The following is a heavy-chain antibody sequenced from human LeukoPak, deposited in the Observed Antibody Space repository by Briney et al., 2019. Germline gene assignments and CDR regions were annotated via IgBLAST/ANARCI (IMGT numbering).Heavy chain of an antibody. D-gene: IGHD6-19*01. CDR2: ISYDGGNK. CDR1: GFTFSSYA. V-gene: IGHV3-30*04. J-gene: IGHJ4*02. CDR3: AKDRQQWLVYYFDY. Sequence: AGGSLRLSCAASGFTFSSYAMHWVRQAPGKGLEWVAVISYDGGNKYYADSVKGRFTISRDNSKNTLYLQMNSLRAEDTAVYYCAKDRQQWLVYYFDYWGQGTLVTVSS.